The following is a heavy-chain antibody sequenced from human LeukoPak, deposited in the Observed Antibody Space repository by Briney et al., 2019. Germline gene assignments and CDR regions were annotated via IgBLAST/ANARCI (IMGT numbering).Heavy chain of an antibody. V-gene: IGHV3-23*01. Sequence: PGGSLRLSCTASGFTFSSYAMSWVRQAPGKGLEWVSGISGSGGSTYYADSVKGRFTISRDNSKSTLSLQMNSLRAEDTAVYYCARDTLGGVDYWGQGTLVTVSS. D-gene: IGHD2/OR15-2a*01. J-gene: IGHJ4*02. CDR3: ARDTLGGVDY. CDR1: GFTFSSYA. CDR2: ISGSGGST.